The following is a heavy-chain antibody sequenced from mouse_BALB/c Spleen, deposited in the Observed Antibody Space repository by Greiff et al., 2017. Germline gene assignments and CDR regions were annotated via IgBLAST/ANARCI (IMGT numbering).Heavy chain of an antibody. CDR3: ARAPDYDVLYWYFDV. V-gene: IGHV5-6-3*01. CDR2: INSNGGST. D-gene: IGHD2-4*01. CDR1: GFTFSSYG. J-gene: IGHJ1*01. Sequence: EVQLVESGGGLVQPGGSLKLSCAASGFTFSSYGMSWVRQTPDKRLELVATINSNGGSTYYPDSVKGRFTISRDNAKNTLYLQMSNLKSEDTAMYYCARAPDYDVLYWYFDVWGAGTTVTVSS.